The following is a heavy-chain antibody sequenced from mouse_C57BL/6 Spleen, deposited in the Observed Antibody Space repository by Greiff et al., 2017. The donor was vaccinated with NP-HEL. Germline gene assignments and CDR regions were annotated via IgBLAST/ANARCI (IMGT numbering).Heavy chain of an antibody. Sequence: QVQLKQPGAELVKPGASVKLSCKASGYTFTSYWMHWVKQRPGQGLEWIGMIHPNSGSTNYNEKFKSKATLTVDKSSSTAYMQLSSLTSEDSAVYYCARGITTVVATEGYWGQGTTLTVSS. J-gene: IGHJ2*01. CDR1: GYTFTSYW. D-gene: IGHD1-1*01. CDR3: ARGITTVVATEGY. V-gene: IGHV1-64*01. CDR2: IHPNSGST.